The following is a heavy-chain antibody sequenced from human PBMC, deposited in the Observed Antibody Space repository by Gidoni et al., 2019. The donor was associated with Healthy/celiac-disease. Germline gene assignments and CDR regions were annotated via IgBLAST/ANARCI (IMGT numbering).Heavy chain of an antibody. J-gene: IGHJ6*03. CDR3: ARTAQGYQLLNYYYYYMDV. V-gene: IGHV4-39*01. Sequence: GSIYYSGSTYYNPSLKSRVTISVDTSKNQFSLKLSSVTAADTAVYYCARTAQGYQLLNYYYYYMDVWGKGTTVTVSS. CDR2: IYYSGST. D-gene: IGHD2-2*01.